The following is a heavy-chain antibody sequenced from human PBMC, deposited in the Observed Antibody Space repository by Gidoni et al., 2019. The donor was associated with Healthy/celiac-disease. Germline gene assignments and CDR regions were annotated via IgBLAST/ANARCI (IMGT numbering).Heavy chain of an antibody. CDR2: INHSGSP. V-gene: IGHV4-34*01. J-gene: IGHJ4*02. CDR1: GGSFSGYY. CDR3: ARTAGDYPYYFDY. D-gene: IGHD4-17*01. Sequence: QVQLQQWGAGLLKPSETLSLTCAVYGGSFSGYYWSWIRQPPGKGLEWIGEINHSGSPNYNPSLKSRVTISVDTSKNQCSLKLSSVTAADTAVYYCARTAGDYPYYFDYWGQGTLVTVSS.